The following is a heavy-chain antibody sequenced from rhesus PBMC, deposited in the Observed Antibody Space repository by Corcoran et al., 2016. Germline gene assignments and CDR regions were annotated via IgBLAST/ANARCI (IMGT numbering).Heavy chain of an antibody. Sequence: QVQLQESGPGLVTPSETLSLTCAVSGGYISDNSYWNWIRPPPGKGLEWIGNISGSSWSTYFNPSLKSRVTISKDTSKNQFSLELSSVTAADTAVYFCAREGTVSYFDHWGQGVLVTVAS. CDR2: ISGSSWST. D-gene: IGHD5-24*01. J-gene: IGHJ4*01. CDR3: AREGTVSYFDH. V-gene: IGHV4S9*01. CDR1: GGYISDNSY.